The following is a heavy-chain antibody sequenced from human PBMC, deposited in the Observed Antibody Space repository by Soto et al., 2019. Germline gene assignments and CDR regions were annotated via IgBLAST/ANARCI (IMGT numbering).Heavy chain of an antibody. Sequence: QVQLVQSGAEVKKPGSSVKVSCKASGGTFSSYAFSWVRQAPGQGLGWMGGIIPIFGTANYAQKFQGRVTITADESTSTAYMELSSLRSEDTAVYYCARAVKDDFLDAFDIWGQGTMVTVSS. CDR1: GGTFSSYA. CDR3: ARAVKDDFLDAFDI. V-gene: IGHV1-69*12. CDR2: IIPIFGTA. J-gene: IGHJ3*02. D-gene: IGHD3-3*01.